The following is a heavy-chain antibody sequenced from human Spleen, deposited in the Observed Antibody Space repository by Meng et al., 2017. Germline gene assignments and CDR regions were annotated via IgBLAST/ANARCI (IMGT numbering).Heavy chain of an antibody. Sequence: QVQRVQSGAEVKNPGASVKVSCKPSGYTFTDYYLHWVRQAPGQGLEWMGWIHTNTGNPTYAQGFTGRFVFSLDTSVTTAYLEISSLKPEDSGVYYCARARDCSGGRCYSDYWGKGTLVTVSS. D-gene: IGHD2-15*01. J-gene: IGHJ4*02. CDR3: ARARDCSGGRCYSDY. V-gene: IGHV7-4-1*02. CDR1: GYTFTDYY. CDR2: IHTNTGNP.